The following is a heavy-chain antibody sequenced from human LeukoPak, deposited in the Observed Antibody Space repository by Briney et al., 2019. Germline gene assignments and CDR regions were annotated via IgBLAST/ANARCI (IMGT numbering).Heavy chain of an antibody. CDR1: SGSISTTYYY. D-gene: IGHD2-21*01. J-gene: IGHJ4*02. V-gene: IGHV4-31*03. Sequence: SETLSLTCTVSSGSISTTYYYWSWIRQHPGKGLEWIGYIYYSGSTYYNPSLKSRITISVDTSKNQFSLKLNSVTAADTAVYFCARGVYSAFDYWGQGTLVTVSS. CDR2: IYYSGST. CDR3: ARGVYSAFDY.